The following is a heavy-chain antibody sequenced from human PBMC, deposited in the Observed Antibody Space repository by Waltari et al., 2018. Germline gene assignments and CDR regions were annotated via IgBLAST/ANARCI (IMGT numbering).Heavy chain of an antibody. Sequence: QLQLQEAGPGLVKPSETPSIICTVSGGPINSSSHYWAWIRQPPGKVLEWIGSVYYTGSTHYNPSLKSRVTISLDMSKNDFSLRLNSATAADTGVYYCARGVGADFDFWGQGTRVTVSS. CDR2: VYYTGST. CDR1: GGPINSSSHY. V-gene: IGHV4-39*02. CDR3: ARGVGADFDF. J-gene: IGHJ4*02. D-gene: IGHD3-10*01.